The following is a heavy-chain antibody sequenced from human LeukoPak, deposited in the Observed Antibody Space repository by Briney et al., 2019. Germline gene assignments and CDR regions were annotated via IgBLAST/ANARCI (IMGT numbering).Heavy chain of an antibody. J-gene: IGHJ4*02. V-gene: IGHV3-11*01. CDR3: GNYGSGSYYKNQASFDY. CDR1: GFTFNYY. Sequence: GGSLRLSCAASGFTFNYYMSWIRQTPGKGLEWVSYISSSGYTTYHADSVKGRFTISRDNSKNTLYLQMNSLRAEDTAVYYRGNYGSGSYYKNQASFDYWGQGTLVTVSS. D-gene: IGHD3-10*01. CDR2: ISSSGYTT.